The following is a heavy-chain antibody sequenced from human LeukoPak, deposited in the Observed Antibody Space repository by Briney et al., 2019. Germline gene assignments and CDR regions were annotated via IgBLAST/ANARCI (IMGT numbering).Heavy chain of an antibody. CDR2: ISYDGSNK. Sequence: GRFLRLSCAASGFTFSSYAMHWDRRAPGKGLEWVAVISYDGSNKYYADSVKGRFTISRDNSKNTLYLQMNSLRAEDTAVYYCARESTAGYNSSWYGFRNWGQGTLVSVPS. CDR3: ARESTAGYNSSWYGFRN. V-gene: IGHV3-30*04. D-gene: IGHD6-13*01. CDR1: GFTFSSYA. J-gene: IGHJ1*01.